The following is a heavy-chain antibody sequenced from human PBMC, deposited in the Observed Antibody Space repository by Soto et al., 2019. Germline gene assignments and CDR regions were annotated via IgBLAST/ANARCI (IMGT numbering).Heavy chain of an antibody. CDR3: AKHLLAGAGYILGIGV. D-gene: IGHD6-19*01. CDR2: ISHDGSNK. V-gene: IGHV3-30*18. Sequence: QVQLVESGGGVVQPGRSLRLSCAASGFTFSSYGMHWVRQAPGTGLELVAVISHDGSNKYFAYSVNGRFTTSSENSHNTLYLQMNSVRGEEPVVYYCAKHLLAGAGYILGIGVWGAGTTVTVSS. CDR1: GFTFSSYG. J-gene: IGHJ6*04.